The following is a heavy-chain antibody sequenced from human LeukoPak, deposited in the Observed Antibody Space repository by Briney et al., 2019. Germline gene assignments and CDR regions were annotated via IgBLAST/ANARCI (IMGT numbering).Heavy chain of an antibody. V-gene: IGHV4-61*01. CDR2: IYYRGST. CDR1: GGSVSTDSYY. CDR3: ARSRGIAAYFDY. D-gene: IGHD6-6*01. J-gene: IGHJ4*02. Sequence: KSSETLSLTCTVSGGSVSTDSYYWSWIRQPPGKGLEWIGNIYYRGSTNYNPSLKSRVTISVDTSKNQFSLRLTSVTAADTAVYYCARSRGIAAYFDYWGQGTLVTVSS.